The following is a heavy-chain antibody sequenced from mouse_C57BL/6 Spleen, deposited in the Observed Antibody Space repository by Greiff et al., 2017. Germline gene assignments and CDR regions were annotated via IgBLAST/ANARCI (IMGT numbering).Heavy chain of an antibody. CDR3: TTGRYSNSTWGFDY. J-gene: IGHJ2*01. Sequence: QLKASGAELVRPGASVTLSCTASGFNIKDDYMHWVKQRPEQGLEWIGWIDPEIGDTEYASKFQGKATITADTSSNTAYLQLNSRTSEDTAFYYCTTGRYSNSTWGFDYWGQGTTLTVSS. CDR2: IDPEIGDT. V-gene: IGHV14-4*01. CDR1: GFNIKDDY. D-gene: IGHD2-5*01.